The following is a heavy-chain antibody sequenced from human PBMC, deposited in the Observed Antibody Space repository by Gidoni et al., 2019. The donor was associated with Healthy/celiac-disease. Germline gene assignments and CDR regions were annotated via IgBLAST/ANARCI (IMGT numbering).Heavy chain of an antibody. CDR3: ARYFGHCGGDCYPVAFDI. CDR1: GNTCTSYA. J-gene: IGHJ3*02. V-gene: IGHV1-3*01. CDR2: INAGNGNT. Sequence: QVQLVQAGAEVKKHGASVKASCRDSGNTCTSYAMHWVRQAPGQRLEWMGWINAGNGNTKYSQKYQGRVTITRDTSASTAYMELSSLRSEDTAVYYCARYFGHCGGDCYPVAFDIWGQGTMVTVSS. D-gene: IGHD2-21*01.